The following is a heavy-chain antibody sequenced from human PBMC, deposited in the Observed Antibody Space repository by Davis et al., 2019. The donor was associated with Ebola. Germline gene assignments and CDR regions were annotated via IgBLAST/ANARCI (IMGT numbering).Heavy chain of an antibody. CDR3: ARDASIAARSLDY. CDR1: GFTFSSYE. J-gene: IGHJ4*02. D-gene: IGHD6-6*01. CDR2: ISSSGSTI. Sequence: GESLRISCAASGFTFSSYEMNWVRQAPGKGLEWVSYISSSGSTISYADSVKGRFTISRDKAKNTLYLQMNSLRAEDTAVYYCARDASIAARSLDYWGQGTLVTVSS. V-gene: IGHV3-48*03.